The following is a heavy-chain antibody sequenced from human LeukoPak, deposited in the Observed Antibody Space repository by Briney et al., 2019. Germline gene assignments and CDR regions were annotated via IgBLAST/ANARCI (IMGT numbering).Heavy chain of an antibody. J-gene: IGHJ6*03. V-gene: IGHV4-4*07. CDR2: IYRSGST. CDR1: GGSISSYY. D-gene: IGHD2-15*01. CDR3: ARVPAYCSGGSCYRYYYYYMDV. Sequence: SETLSLTCTVSGGSISSYYWSWIRQPAGKGLEWIGRIYRSGSTNYNPSLKSRVTMSVDTSKNQFSLKLSSVTAADTAVYYCARVPAYCSGGSCYRYYYYYMDVWGKGTTVTVSS.